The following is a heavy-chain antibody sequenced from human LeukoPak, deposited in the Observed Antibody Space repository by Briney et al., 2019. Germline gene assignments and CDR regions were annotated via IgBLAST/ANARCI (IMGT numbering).Heavy chain of an antibody. CDR1: GYTLTSYG. CDR2: INTNTGNP. D-gene: IGHD2/OR15-2a*01. CDR3: ATRNSGRMRW. Sequence: ASVKVSCKASGYTLTSYGISWVRQAPGQGLEWMGWINTNTGNPTYAQGFTGRFVFSLDTSVSTAYLQISSLKAEDTAVYYCATRNSGRMRWWGQGTLVTVSS. J-gene: IGHJ4*02. V-gene: IGHV7-4-1*02.